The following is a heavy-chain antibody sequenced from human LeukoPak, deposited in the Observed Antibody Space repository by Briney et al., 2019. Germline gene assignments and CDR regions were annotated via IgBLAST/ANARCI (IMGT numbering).Heavy chain of an antibody. J-gene: IGHJ4*02. V-gene: IGHV4-34*01. D-gene: IGHD3-9*01. Sequence: SETLSLTCAVYRGSFSGYYWTWIRQSPGKGLEWIGEINHSGTTNYNPSLKSRVTISIDTSKNQFSLKLSSVTAADTAVYYCARGPTIDYDILTGYYSFDYWGQGTLVTVSS. CDR1: RGSFSGYY. CDR2: INHSGTT. CDR3: ARGPTIDYDILTGYYSFDY.